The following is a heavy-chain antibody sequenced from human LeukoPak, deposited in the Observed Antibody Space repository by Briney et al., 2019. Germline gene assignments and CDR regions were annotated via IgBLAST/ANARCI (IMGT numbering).Heavy chain of an antibody. CDR2: IYVDGAT. J-gene: IGHJ4*02. CDR1: GASITGDSYY. V-gene: IGHV4-61*02. Sequence: SETLSLTCTVSGASITGDSYYWSWIRQPAGKGLEWIGRIYVDGATNYNPSLKSRVTISVDTSKNHFSLKLNSVTAADTAVYYCVGGGVYDSSGYYYFDYWGQGTLVTVSS. CDR3: VGGGVYDSSGYYYFDY. D-gene: IGHD3-22*01.